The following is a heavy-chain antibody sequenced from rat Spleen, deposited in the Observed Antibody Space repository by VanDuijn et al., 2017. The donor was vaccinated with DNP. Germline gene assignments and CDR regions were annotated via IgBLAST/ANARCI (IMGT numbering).Heavy chain of an antibody. CDR3: ATQGHYYSSLYWYFDF. CDR1: GFTFSDYN. D-gene: IGHD1-2*01. V-gene: IGHV5S10*01. CDR2: IIYDGSRT. J-gene: IGHJ1*01. Sequence: EVQLVESGGGLVQPGRSLKLSCAASGFTFSDYNMAWVRQAPKKGLEWVATIIYDGSRTYYRDSVKGRFTISRDNAKSTLYLQMDSLRSEDTATYYCATQGHYYSSLYWYFDFWGPGTMVTVSS.